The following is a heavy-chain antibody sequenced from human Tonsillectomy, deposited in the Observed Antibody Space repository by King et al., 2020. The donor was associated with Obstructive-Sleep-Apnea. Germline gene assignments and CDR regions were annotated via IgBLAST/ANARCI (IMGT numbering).Heavy chain of an antibody. V-gene: IGHV4-34*01. CDR3: ASDSYGYLSNWFDP. D-gene: IGHD5-18*01. Sequence: VQLQQWGAGLLKPSETLSLTCAVYGGSFSGYYWSWIRQPPGKGLEWIGEINHSGSTNYNPSLKSRVTISVDTSKNQFSLKLSSVTAADTAVYYCASDSYGYLSNWFDPWGQGTLVTVSS. CDR1: GGSFSGYY. CDR2: INHSGST. J-gene: IGHJ5*02.